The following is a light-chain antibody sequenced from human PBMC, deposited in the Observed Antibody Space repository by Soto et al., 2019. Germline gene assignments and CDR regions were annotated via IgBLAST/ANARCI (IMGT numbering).Light chain of an antibody. V-gene: IGKV1-5*01. CDR1: QYFSKW. Sequence: DLQMTQSPSTLSASVGDRVTITCRASQYFSKWLAWYQQKPGKAPKLLIYDASTLQTGVPSRFSGSGSGTDFTLTIISLQPDDFATYYCQQYADYSGTFGQGTKLESK. J-gene: IGKJ2*01. CDR2: DAS. CDR3: QQYADYSGT.